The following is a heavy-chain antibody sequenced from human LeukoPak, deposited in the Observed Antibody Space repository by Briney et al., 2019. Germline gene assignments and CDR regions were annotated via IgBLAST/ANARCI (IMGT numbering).Heavy chain of an antibody. CDR3: AKDDAWLRFGE. Sequence: GGSLRLSCAASGFTFNDYGMNWVRQAPGKGLEWVSGISPSGDITYYADSVKGRFTISRDNSKNTLYLEVISLTAEDTAVYYCAKDDAWLRFGEWSQGTLVTASS. D-gene: IGHD3-10*01. CDR1: GFTFNDYG. V-gene: IGHV3-23*01. J-gene: IGHJ4*02. CDR2: ISPSGDIT.